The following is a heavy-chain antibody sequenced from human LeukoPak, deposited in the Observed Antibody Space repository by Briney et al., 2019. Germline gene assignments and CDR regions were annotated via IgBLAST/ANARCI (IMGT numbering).Heavy chain of an antibody. CDR1: GFTFSRFW. CDR2: IKQDGSEK. V-gene: IGHV3-7*01. CDR3: AMGDTFDI. Sequence: GGSLRLSCAASGFTFSRFWMSWVRQAPGKGLGWVANIKQDGSEKNYVDSVKGRFTISRDNAKNSLFLQMNSLRAEDTAVYYCAMGDTFDIWGQGTMVTVSS. J-gene: IGHJ3*02.